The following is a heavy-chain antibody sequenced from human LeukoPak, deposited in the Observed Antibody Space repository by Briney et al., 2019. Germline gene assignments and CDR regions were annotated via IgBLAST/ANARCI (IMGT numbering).Heavy chain of an antibody. V-gene: IGHV1-18*01. CDR1: GFHLTDYG. Sequence: GASVKVSCKTSGFHLTDYGISWVRQAPGQGLEWVGWTSGGNTQANNAQKFQDRVSFTTDTSTSTAYMDLRSLTSDDSAIYYCARAFDRIWGSARRLDYWGQGTLVTVSS. CDR3: ARAFDRIWGSARRLDY. CDR2: TSGGNTQA. J-gene: IGHJ4*02. D-gene: IGHD3-16*01.